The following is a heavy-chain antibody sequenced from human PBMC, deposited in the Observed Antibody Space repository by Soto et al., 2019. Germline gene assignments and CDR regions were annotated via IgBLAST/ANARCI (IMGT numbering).Heavy chain of an antibody. J-gene: IGHJ4*02. CDR1: GFTFSTYA. Sequence: EVQLLVAGGGLVQPGGSLRLSCSTSGFTFSTYAMNWVRQAPGKGLEWVSALSGSGGTTYYADSVRGRFTISRDNSKNTLFLQMSSLRAEDTALYYCAKQRAGYGLGSDTFYFDFWGQGTLVTVSS. CDR2: LSGSGGTT. V-gene: IGHV3-23*01. D-gene: IGHD3-10*01. CDR3: AKQRAGYGLGSDTFYFDF.